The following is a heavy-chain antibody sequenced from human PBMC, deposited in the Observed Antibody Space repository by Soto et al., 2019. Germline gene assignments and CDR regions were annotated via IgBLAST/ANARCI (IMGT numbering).Heavy chain of an antibody. V-gene: IGHV1-69*02. CDR1: GGTFSSYT. D-gene: IGHD3-10*01. J-gene: IGHJ4*02. CDR3: ARKIRYYYGSGSYLDY. CDR2: IIPILGIA. Sequence: ASVKVSCKASGGTFSSYTISWVRQAPGQGLEWMGRIIPILGIANYAQKFQGRVTMTANKSTSTAYMELSSLRSEDTAVYYCARKIRYYYGSGSYLDYWGQGTLVTVSS.